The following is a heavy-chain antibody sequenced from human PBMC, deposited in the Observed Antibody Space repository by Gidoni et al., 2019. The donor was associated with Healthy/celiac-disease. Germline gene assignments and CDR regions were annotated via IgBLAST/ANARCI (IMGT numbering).Heavy chain of an antibody. Sequence: QVHLQESGPGLVKPSETLSLTCTVSGGAISRYYWSWTRQPPGKGLEWIGYIYYSGSTNYHPSLKSRVTISVETSKNQFSLMLSSVTAADTAVYYCARLGGYDYVWGSYRAAFDYWGQGTLVTVSS. CDR3: ARLGGYDYVWGSYRAAFDY. J-gene: IGHJ4*02. D-gene: IGHD3-16*02. V-gene: IGHV4-59*08. CDR2: IYYSGST. CDR1: GGAISRYY.